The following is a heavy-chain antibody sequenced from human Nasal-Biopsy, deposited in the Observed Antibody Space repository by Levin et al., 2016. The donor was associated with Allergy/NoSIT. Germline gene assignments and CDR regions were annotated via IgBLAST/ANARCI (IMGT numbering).Heavy chain of an antibody. CDR3: ARDGGYDFDY. CDR2: ISYDGSNK. Sequence: GESLKISCAASGFTFSSYAMHWVRQAPGKGLEWVAVISYDGSNKYYADSVKGRFTISRDNSKNTLYLQMNSLRAEDTAVYYCARDGGYDFDYWGQGTLVTVSS. V-gene: IGHV3-30*04. J-gene: IGHJ4*02. D-gene: IGHD5-12*01. CDR1: GFTFSSYA.